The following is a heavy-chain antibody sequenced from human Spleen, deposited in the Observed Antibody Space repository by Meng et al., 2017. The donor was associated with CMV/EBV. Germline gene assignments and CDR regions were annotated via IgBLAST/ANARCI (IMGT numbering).Heavy chain of an antibody. CDR1: GYTFTGYY. CDR3: ARPVNVYYYGMDG. CDR2: INPNSGGT. Sequence: KASGYTFTGYYMHWVRQAPGQGLEWMGWINPNSGGTNYAQKFQGRVTMTRDTSISTAYMELSRLRSDDTAVYYCARPVNVYYYGMDGWGQGTMVTVSS. J-gene: IGHJ6*02. D-gene: IGHD2-8*01. V-gene: IGHV1-2*02.